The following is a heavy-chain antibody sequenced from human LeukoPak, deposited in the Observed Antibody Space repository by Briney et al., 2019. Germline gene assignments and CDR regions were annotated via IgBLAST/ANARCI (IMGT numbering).Heavy chain of an antibody. CDR3: ARSSGYGGYYYYYMDV. CDR1: GYTFTGYY. D-gene: IGHD5-12*01. CDR2: INPNSGGT. J-gene: IGHJ6*03. Sequence: ASVKVSCKASGYTFTGYYMHWVRQAPGQGLEWMGWINPNSGGTNYAQKFQGRVTMTRDTSISTAYMELSRLRSDDTAVYYCARSSGYGGYYYYYMDVWSKGTTVTVSS. V-gene: IGHV1-2*02.